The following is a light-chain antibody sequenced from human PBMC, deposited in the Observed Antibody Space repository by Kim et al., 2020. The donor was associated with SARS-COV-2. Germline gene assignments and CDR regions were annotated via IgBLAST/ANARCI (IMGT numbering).Light chain of an antibody. V-gene: IGKV1-5*03. CDR1: ESISKY. J-gene: IGKJ4*01. Sequence: ASVGDTIIITCRASESISKYLAWYQQKPGRALKLLISKSSNLEDGVPSRFSGSGSGTDFTLTITGLQPEDFATYYCQEYDGVRLTFGGGTKVDI. CDR2: KSS. CDR3: QEYDGVRLT.